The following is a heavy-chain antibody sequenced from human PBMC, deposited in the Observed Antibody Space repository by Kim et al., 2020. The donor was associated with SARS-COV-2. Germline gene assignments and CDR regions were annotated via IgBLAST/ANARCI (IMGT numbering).Heavy chain of an antibody. CDR2: IIPIFGTA. Sequence: SVKVSCKASGGTFSSYAISWVRQAPGQGLEWMGGIIPIFGTANYAQKFQGRVTITADESTSTAYMELSSLRSEDTAVYYCARGYSSSSWGFNAFDIWGQGTMVTVSS. D-gene: IGHD6-6*01. J-gene: IGHJ3*02. V-gene: IGHV1-69*13. CDR3: ARGYSSSSWGFNAFDI. CDR1: GGTFSSYA.